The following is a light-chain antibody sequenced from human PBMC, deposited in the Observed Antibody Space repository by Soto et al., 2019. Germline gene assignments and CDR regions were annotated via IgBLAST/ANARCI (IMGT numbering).Light chain of an antibody. CDR3: QQYNSYSPM. CDR2: KAS. J-gene: IGKJ1*01. Sequence: DIQMTQSPSTLSGSVGDRVTITCRASQTISSWLAWYQQKPGKAPKLLIHKASSLQSGVPSRFSGSGSGTDFTLTISSLHPDDFATYYCQQYNSYSPMFGQGTKVDIK. CDR1: QTISSW. V-gene: IGKV1-5*03.